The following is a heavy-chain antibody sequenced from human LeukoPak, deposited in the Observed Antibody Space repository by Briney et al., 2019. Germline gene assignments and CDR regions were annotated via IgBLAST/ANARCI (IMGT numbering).Heavy chain of an antibody. J-gene: IGHJ3*02. CDR2: ISGSGGST. Sequence: PGGSLRLSCAASGFTFSSYAMSWVRQAAGKGLEWVSAISGSGGSTYYADSVKGRFTISRDNSKNTLYLQMNSLRAEDTAVYYCAKDSRYNWNSYAFDIWGQGTTVTVSS. CDR1: GFTFSSYA. CDR3: AKDSRYNWNSYAFDI. V-gene: IGHV3-23*01. D-gene: IGHD1-7*01.